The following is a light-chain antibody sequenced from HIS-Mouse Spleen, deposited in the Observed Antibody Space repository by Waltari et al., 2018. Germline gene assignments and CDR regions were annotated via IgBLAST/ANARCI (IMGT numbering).Light chain of an antibody. CDR3: RSYAGSSTFEV. CDR1: SIDVGSVNL. CDR2: EGS. V-gene: IGLV2-23*03. Sequence: QSALTHPASVSGSPEQSIPISCTGPSIDVGSVNLVSWYQQPPGKAPKLMIYEGSQRPSGVSNRFSGSKSGNTASLTISGLQAEDEADYYCRSYAGSSTFEVFGGGTKLTVL. J-gene: IGLJ2*01.